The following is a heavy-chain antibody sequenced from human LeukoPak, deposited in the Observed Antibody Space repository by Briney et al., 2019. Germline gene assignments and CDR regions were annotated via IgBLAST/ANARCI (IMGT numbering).Heavy chain of an antibody. CDR3: ARQTGSDSWYIDY. V-gene: IGHV3-48*03. CDR2: ISSSGSTI. J-gene: IGHJ4*02. Sequence: GGSLRLSCAASGFTFSSYEMNWVRQAPGKGLEWVSYISSSGSTIYYADSVKGRFTISRDNDKNSLYLQMNPLRGEDTALFYCARQTGSDSWYIDYWGQGTLVSVSS. D-gene: IGHD6-13*01. CDR1: GFTFSSYE.